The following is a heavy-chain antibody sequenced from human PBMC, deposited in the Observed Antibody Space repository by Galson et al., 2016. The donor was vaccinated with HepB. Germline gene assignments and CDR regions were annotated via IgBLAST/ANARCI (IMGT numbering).Heavy chain of an antibody. CDR2: IRRKDYGGTT. Sequence: SLRLSCAASGFTFISYNMNWVRQAPGEGLEWVGLIRRKDYGGTTEYAASVKGKFTISRDDSKNIAYLQMNSLKTEDTAVYYCSRSITGTRRSPDKYYFDFWGQGTLVTVSS. J-gene: IGHJ4*02. CDR3: SRSITGTRRSPDKYYFDF. D-gene: IGHD1-7*01. V-gene: IGHV3-49*04. CDR1: GFTFISYN.